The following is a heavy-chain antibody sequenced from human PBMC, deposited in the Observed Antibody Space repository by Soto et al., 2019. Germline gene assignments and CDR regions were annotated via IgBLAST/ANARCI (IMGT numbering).Heavy chain of an antibody. CDR2: ISSSGSTI. Sequence: EVQLVESGGGLVQPGGSLRLSCAASGFTFSSYEMNWVRQAPGKGLEWVSYISSSGSTIYYADSVKGRFTISRDNAKNSLYLQMNSLRAEDTAVYYCASEGGSSSWYPGWGQGTLVTVSS. CDR1: GFTFSSYE. CDR3: ASEGGSSSWYPG. D-gene: IGHD6-13*01. J-gene: IGHJ4*02. V-gene: IGHV3-48*03.